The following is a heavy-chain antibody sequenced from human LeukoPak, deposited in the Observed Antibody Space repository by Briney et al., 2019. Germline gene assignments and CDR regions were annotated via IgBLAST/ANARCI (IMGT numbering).Heavy chain of an antibody. CDR2: INHSGTT. CDR3: ARARMDV. V-gene: IGHV4-34*01. CDR1: GRSFSDYS. J-gene: IGHJ6*02. Sequence: PSETLSLTCAVYGRSFSDYSWSWIRQPPGKGLEWIGEINHSGTTNYNPSLKSRVTISKETSKKQFSLKLSSVTAADTAVYYCARARMDVWGQGITVTVSS.